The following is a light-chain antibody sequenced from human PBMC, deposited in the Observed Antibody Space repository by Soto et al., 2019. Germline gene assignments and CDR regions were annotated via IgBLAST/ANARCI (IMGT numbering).Light chain of an antibody. CDR3: QSQDNSLSGSRV. V-gene: IGLV2-14*01. CDR2: EVN. CDR1: SSGIGTYNY. Sequence: QSVLTQPASVSGSPGQSITISCSETSSGIGTYNYVSWYQLHPGKVPKLIIYEVNNRPSGISPRFSGSKSGKTASLTISGLQAEDEADYYCQSQDNSLSGSRVFGTGTKLTVL. J-gene: IGLJ1*01.